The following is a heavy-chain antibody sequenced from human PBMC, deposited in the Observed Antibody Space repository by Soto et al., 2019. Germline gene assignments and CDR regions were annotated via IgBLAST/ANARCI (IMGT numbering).Heavy chain of an antibody. D-gene: IGHD5-12*01. V-gene: IGHV1-18*01. CDR3: ARKGYIGNFGLDV. CDR2: ISISKGKT. CDR1: GYTFRNYD. Sequence: QVQLVQSGAEVKRPGASVKVSCKASGYTFRNYDIAWVRRAPGHGLEWMGWISISKGKTYYQESLQGRVTMTMDTGTTTAYTEVRCLRPDDTAVYYCARKGYIGNFGLDVWGQGTTVTVSS. J-gene: IGHJ6*02.